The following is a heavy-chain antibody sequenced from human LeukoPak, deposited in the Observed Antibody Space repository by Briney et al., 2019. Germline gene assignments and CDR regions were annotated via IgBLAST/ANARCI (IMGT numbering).Heavy chain of an antibody. CDR2: ISGNSNYI. CDR3: ARAVSCTNGACSHDAFHI. V-gene: IGHV3-21*01. CDR1: GFTFSSYT. Sequence: GGSLRLSCAASGFTFSSYTINWVRQAPGKGLEWVSSISGNSNYIYYADSVKGRFTISRDSAKSSLYLQMNSLRAEDTAVYYCARAVSCTNGACSHDAFHIWGLGTMVTVSS. J-gene: IGHJ3*02. D-gene: IGHD2-8*01.